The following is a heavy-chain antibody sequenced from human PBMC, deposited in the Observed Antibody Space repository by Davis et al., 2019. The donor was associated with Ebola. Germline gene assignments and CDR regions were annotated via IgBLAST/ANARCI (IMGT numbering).Heavy chain of an antibody. CDR2: INPSGGST. CDR3: ARDLGYCSGGSCYHYGMDV. CDR1: GYTFTSYY. V-gene: IGHV1-46*01. D-gene: IGHD2-15*01. Sequence: AASVKVSCKASGYTFTSYYMHWVRQAPGQGLEWMGIINPSGGSTSYAQKFQGRVTMTEDTSTDTAYMELSSLRSEDTAVYYCARDLGYCSGGSCYHYGMDVWGQGTTVTVSS. J-gene: IGHJ6*02.